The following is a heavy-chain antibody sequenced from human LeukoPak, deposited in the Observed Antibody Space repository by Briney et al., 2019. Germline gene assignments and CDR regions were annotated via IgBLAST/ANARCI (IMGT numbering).Heavy chain of an antibody. CDR2: IIPILGIA. J-gene: IGHJ3*02. D-gene: IGHD2-15*01. CDR3: AREPGWYPRAFDI. V-gene: IGHV1-69*04. Sequence: ASVKVSCKASGGTFSSYAISWVRQAPGQGLEWMGRIIPILGIANYAQKFQGRVTITADKSTSTAYMELRSLRSDDTAVYYCAREPGWYPRAFDIWGQGTMVTVSS. CDR1: GGTFSSYA.